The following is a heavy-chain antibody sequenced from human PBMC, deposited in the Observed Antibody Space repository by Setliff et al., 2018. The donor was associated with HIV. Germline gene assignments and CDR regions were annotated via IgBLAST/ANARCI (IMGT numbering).Heavy chain of an antibody. Sequence: SETLSLTCDVSGFSISSRYYWGWIRQPPGKGLEWIGNIHRSGTTYYNPSLRSRVTVSLHTSRNQFSLNLKSVTAADTALYYCARMGASIFSTKLYIDFWGQGTLGTVSS. CDR1: GFSISSRYY. CDR2: IHRSGTT. D-gene: IGHD3-9*01. V-gene: IGHV4-38-2*01. CDR3: ARMGASIFSTKLYIDF. J-gene: IGHJ4*02.